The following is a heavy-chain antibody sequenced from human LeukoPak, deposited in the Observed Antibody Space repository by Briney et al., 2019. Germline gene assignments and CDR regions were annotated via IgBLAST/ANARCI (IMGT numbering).Heavy chain of an antibody. D-gene: IGHD3-9*01. V-gene: IGHV3-7*01. CDR1: GLTFIRHW. Sequence: PGGSLRLSCAASGLTFIRHWMSWVRQAPGKGLEWVANIKPDGSEKYHVDSVRGRFTISRDNSRSSLYLQMNNLGAADTALYYCASRPPTGYAYLGVFDYWGQGTLVTVSS. J-gene: IGHJ4*02. CDR3: ASRPPTGYAYLGVFDY. CDR2: IKPDGSEK.